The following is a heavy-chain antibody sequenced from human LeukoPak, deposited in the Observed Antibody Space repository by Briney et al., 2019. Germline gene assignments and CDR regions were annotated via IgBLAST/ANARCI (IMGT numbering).Heavy chain of an antibody. V-gene: IGHV3-7*05. CDR3: ASTTISPVGGMDV. CDR1: GFTFSSYW. D-gene: IGHD2/OR15-2a*01. J-gene: IGHJ6*02. CDR2: IKQDGSEK. Sequence: PGGSLRLSCAASGFTFSSYWMSWVRQAPGKGLEWVANIKQDGSEKYYVDSVKGRFTISRDSAKNSLYLQVNSLRAEDTAAYYCASTTISPVGGMDVWGQGTTVTVSS.